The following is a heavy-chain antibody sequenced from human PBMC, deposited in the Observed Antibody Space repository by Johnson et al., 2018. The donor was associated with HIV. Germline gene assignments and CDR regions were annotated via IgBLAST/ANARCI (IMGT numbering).Heavy chain of an antibody. CDR3: AKNLGYSYGSPDAFDI. V-gene: IGHV3-11*01. CDR1: GFTFSDYY. CDR2: ITSSGAPN. J-gene: IGHJ3*02. Sequence: QVQLVESGGGLVMPGGSLRVSCAASGFTFSDYYMAWIRQTPGQGLEWVSYITSSGAPNYYAHHVTRRFPISRDNAKNSLYLQMNSLGAEDTAVYYCAKNLGYSYGSPDAFDIWGQGTMVTVSS. D-gene: IGHD5-18*01.